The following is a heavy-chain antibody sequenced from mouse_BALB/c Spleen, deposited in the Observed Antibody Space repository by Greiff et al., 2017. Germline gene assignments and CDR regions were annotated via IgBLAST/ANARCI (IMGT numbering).Heavy chain of an antibody. V-gene: IGHV1-4*02. CDR3: ARWYGNYEAWFAY. D-gene: IGHD2-10*02. CDR2: INPSSGYT. CDR1: GYTFTSYT. J-gene: IGHJ3*01. Sequence: VQLQESAAELARPGASVKMSCKASGYTFTSYTMHWVKQRPGQGLEWIGYINPSSGYTEYNQKFKDKTTLTADKSSSTAYMQLSSLTSEDSAVYYCARWYGNYEAWFAYWGQGTLVTVSA.